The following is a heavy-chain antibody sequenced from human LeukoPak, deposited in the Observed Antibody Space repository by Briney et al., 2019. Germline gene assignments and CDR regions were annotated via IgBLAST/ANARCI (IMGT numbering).Heavy chain of an antibody. CDR2: ITSYNAYT. V-gene: IGHV1-18*01. Sequence: ASVKLSCKASTYTFTISGISWGREAPGQGLELIGWITSYNAYTNYAQKFQGRVTMTTDTSTRTAYMELRSLRSDDTAIYYCASTPSFYDMDVWGQGTTVTVSS. CDR3: ASTPSFYDMDV. D-gene: IGHD1-26*01. CDR1: TYTFTISG. J-gene: IGHJ6*02.